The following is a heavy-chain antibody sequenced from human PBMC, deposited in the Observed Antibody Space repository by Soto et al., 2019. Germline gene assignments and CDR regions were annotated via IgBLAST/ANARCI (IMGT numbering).Heavy chain of an antibody. Sequence: LRLSCAASGFTFSSYGMHWVRQAPGKGLEWVAVISYDGSNKYYADSVKGRFTISRDNSKNTLYLQMNSLRAEDTAVYYCAKSLTDYDILTGYPEFWYYYYYGMDVWGQGTTVTVSS. CDR1: GFTFSSYG. CDR2: ISYDGSNK. V-gene: IGHV3-30*18. J-gene: IGHJ6*02. CDR3: AKSLTDYDILTGYPEFWYYYYYGMDV. D-gene: IGHD3-9*01.